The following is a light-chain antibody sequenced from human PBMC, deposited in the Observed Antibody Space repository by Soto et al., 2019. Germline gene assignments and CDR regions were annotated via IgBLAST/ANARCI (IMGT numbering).Light chain of an antibody. CDR1: QSVSSY. Sequence: EIVMTQSPATLSVSLGDRATLSCRASQSVSSYLAWYQQKPGQAPRLLIYGASTRATGIPARFSGSGSETDFNLTIRSLQSEDFAIYYCQQYYSWPPSYTFGQGTKLEIK. V-gene: IGKV3-15*01. CDR2: GAS. J-gene: IGKJ2*01. CDR3: QQYYSWPPSYT.